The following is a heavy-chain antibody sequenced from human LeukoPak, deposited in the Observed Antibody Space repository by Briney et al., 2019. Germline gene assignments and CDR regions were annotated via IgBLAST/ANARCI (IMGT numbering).Heavy chain of an antibody. V-gene: IGHV1-46*01. Sequence: GASVKVSCKAFGYTFTSNYMHWVRQAPGQGPEWMGVISPSGGSTTYAQKFQGRVTLTRDMSTSTDYLELSSLRSEDTAVYYCARASGSYRRFDYWGQGTLVTVSS. CDR3: ARASGSYRRFDY. J-gene: IGHJ4*02. D-gene: IGHD1-26*01. CDR1: GYTFTSNY. CDR2: ISPSGGST.